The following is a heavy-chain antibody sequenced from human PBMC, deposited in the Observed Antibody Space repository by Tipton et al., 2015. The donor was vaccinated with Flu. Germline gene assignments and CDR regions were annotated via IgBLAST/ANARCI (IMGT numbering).Heavy chain of an antibody. J-gene: IGHJ4*02. CDR1: GYSISSSSYY. Sequence: TLSLTCIVSGYSISSSSYYWGWIRQPPGKGLECIGSIYYSESTYYNPSLKSRVTISVDTSKNQFSLKLSSVTAADTAVYYCARAGSGWCLFINWGQGTLVTVSS. D-gene: IGHD6-19*01. CDR2: IYYSEST. CDR3: ARAGSGWCLFIN. V-gene: IGHV4-39*07.